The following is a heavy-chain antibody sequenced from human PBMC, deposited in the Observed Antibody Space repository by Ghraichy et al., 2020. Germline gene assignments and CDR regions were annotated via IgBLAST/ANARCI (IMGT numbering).Heavy chain of an antibody. V-gene: IGHV3-48*02. CDR2: ISSSSSTI. J-gene: IGHJ6*02. CDR3: ARDNTMVRGVIGGMDV. CDR1: GFTFSSYS. Sequence: SCAASGFTFSSYSMNWVRQAPGKGLEWVSYISSSSSTIYYADSVKGRFTISRDNAKNSLYLQMNSLRDEDTAVYYCARDNTMVRGVIGGMDVWGQGTTVTFSS. D-gene: IGHD3-10*01.